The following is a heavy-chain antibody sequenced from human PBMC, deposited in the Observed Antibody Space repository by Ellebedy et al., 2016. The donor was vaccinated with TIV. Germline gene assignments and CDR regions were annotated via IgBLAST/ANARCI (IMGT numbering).Heavy chain of an antibody. CDR1: GFTFSSYA. D-gene: IGHD3-3*01. CDR3: ARDGEILRFLEWFQTYGMDV. V-gene: IGHV3-23*01. CDR2: ISGSGGST. Sequence: GGSLRLXXAASGFTFSSYAMSWVRQAPGKGLEWVSAISGSGGSTYYADSVKGRFTISRDNAKNSLYLQMNSLRAEDTAVYYCARDGEILRFLEWFQTYGMDVWGQGTTVTVSS. J-gene: IGHJ6*02.